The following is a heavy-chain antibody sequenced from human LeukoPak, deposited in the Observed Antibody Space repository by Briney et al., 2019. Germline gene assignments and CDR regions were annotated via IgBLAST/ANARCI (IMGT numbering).Heavy chain of an antibody. CDR3: ARSGLSGYEGVYYYGMDV. J-gene: IGHJ6*02. D-gene: IGHD5-12*01. Sequence: GGSLRLSCAASGFTFSSYAMHWVRQAPGKGLEWVAVISYDGSNKYYADSVKGRFTISRDNSKNTLYLQMNSLRAEDTALYYCARSGLSGYEGVYYYGMDVWGQGTTVTVSS. CDR2: ISYDGSNK. V-gene: IGHV3-30-3*01. CDR1: GFTFSSYA.